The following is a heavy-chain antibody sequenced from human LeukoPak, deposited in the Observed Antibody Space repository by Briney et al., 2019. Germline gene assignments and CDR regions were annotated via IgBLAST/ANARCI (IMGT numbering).Heavy chain of an antibody. J-gene: IGHJ4*02. CDR2: ISGSGDSA. D-gene: IGHD2-2*01. Sequence: AGGSLRLSCAASGLTFSSYAMSWVRQAPGKGLEWVSVISGSGDSAYYADSVKGRFTISRDNSKNTLYLQMNSLRAEDTAIYYCAKTSSTSCYSCVFDYWGQGTLVTVSS. V-gene: IGHV3-23*01. CDR3: AKTSSTSCYSCVFDY. CDR1: GLTFSSYA.